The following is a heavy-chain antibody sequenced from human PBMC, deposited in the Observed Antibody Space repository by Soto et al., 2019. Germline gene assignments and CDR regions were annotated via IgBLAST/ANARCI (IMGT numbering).Heavy chain of an antibody. J-gene: IGHJ4*02. CDR3: AKGHGKSCSDGTCFFDY. CDR1: GFTFDDYA. V-gene: IGHV3-9*01. CDR2: LSWNSGNI. D-gene: IGHD2-15*01. Sequence: GGSLSLSCAASGFTFDDYAMHWVRQPPGKGLEWVSGLSWNSGNIGYADSVKGRFSISRDNAKNSLYLQMNSLRSEDTAVYYCAKGHGKSCSDGTCFFDYWGQGTLVTVSS.